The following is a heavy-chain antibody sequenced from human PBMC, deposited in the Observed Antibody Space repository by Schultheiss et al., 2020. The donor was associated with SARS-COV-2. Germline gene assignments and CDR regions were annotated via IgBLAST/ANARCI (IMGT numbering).Heavy chain of an antibody. J-gene: IGHJ6*02. CDR1: GGSFSGYY. D-gene: IGHD5-24*01. CDR2: INHSGST. CDR3: ARGASDGPDYYYYGMDV. V-gene: IGHV4-34*01. Sequence: GSLRLSCAVYGGSFSGYYWSWIRQPPGKGLEWIGEINHSGSTNYNPSLKSRVTISVDTSKNQFSLKLSSVTAADTAVYYCARGASDGPDYYYYGMDVWGQGTTVTVSS.